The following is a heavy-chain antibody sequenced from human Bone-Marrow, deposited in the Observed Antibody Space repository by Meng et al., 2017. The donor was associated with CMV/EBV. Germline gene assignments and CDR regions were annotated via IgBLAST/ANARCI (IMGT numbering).Heavy chain of an antibody. D-gene: IGHD3-3*01. CDR2: INPNSGGT. V-gene: IGHV1-2*02. CDR1: RYTFTGYY. Sequence: ASVKVSCKASRYTFTGYYMHWVRQAPGQGLEWMGWINPNSGGTNYAQKFQGRVTMTRDTSISTAYMELSRLRSDDTAVYYCARAHPYDFWSGSVWGQGTTVTVSS. CDR3: ARAHPYDFWSGSV. J-gene: IGHJ6*02.